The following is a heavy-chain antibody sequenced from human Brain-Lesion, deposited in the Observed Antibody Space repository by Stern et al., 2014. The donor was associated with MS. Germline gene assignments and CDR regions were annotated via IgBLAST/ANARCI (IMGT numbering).Heavy chain of an antibody. V-gene: IGHV4-39*02. CDR3: AGEEDIRYCSGGSCTGNWFDP. J-gene: IGHJ5*02. Sequence: VQLVQSGPGLVKPSETLSLTCTVAGGSVSSTSYAWAWIRQPTGKGLEWIGTIYYSGNPYYSPSLKSRLTISLDTSKNQFSLQMRSGTAADTAVYYCAGEEDIRYCSGGSCTGNWFDPWGQGTLVTVSS. D-gene: IGHD2-15*01. CDR2: IYYSGNP. CDR1: GGSVSSTSYA.